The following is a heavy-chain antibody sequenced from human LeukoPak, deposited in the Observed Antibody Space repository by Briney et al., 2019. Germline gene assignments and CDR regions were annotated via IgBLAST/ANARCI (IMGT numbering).Heavy chain of an antibody. Sequence: ASVKVSCKASGYTFTSYYMHWVRQAPGQGLEWMGIINPSGGSTSYAQKFQGRVTMTRDTSTSTVYMELSSRRSEDTAVYYCARARSSVTTVTTPGYWGQGTLVTVSS. V-gene: IGHV1-46*01. CDR3: ARARSSVTTVTTPGY. CDR1: GYTFTSYY. J-gene: IGHJ4*02. CDR2: INPSGGST. D-gene: IGHD4-17*01.